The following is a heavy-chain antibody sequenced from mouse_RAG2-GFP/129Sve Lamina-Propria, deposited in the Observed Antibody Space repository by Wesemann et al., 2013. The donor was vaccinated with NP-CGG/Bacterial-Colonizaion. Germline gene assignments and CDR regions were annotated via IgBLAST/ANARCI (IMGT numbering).Heavy chain of an antibody. CDR2: IDPETGGT. CDR1: GYTFTDYE. Sequence: YGAELVRPGASVTLSCKASGYTFTDYEMHWVKQTPVHGLEWIGAIDPETGGTAYNQKFKGKAILTADKSSSTAYMELNSLTSEDSAVYYCARSPLYGYDDYWGQGTTLTVSS. V-gene: IGHV1-15*01. J-gene: IGHJ2*01. D-gene: IGHD2-2*01. CDR3: ARSPLYGYDDY.